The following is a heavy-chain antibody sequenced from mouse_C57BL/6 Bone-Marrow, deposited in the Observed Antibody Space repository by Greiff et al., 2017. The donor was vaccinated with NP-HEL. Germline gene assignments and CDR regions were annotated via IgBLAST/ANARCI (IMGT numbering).Heavy chain of an antibody. Sequence: QVTLKESGPGILQSSQTLSLTCSFSGFSLSTSGMGVSWIRQPSGKGLEWLAHIYWDDDKRYNPSLKSRLTISKDTSRNQVFLKITSVDTADTATYYCARRDYYDYDGAPYAMDYWGQGTSVTVSS. V-gene: IGHV8-12*01. D-gene: IGHD2-4*01. CDR3: ARRDYYDYDGAPYAMDY. CDR2: IYWDDDK. CDR1: GFSLSTSGMG. J-gene: IGHJ4*01.